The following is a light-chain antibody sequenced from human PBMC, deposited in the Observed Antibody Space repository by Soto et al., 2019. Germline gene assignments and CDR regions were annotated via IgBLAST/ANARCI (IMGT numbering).Light chain of an antibody. Sequence: QSALTQPASVSGSPGQSITISCTGTSGDIGGYNYVSWYQQHPGKAPQLLIYDVNYRPSGISDRFSGSKSGNTASLTISGLQFEDEADYYCSSYGASSTLFGGGTKVTVL. J-gene: IGLJ3*02. CDR1: SGDIGGYNY. CDR2: DVN. CDR3: SSYGASSTL. V-gene: IGLV2-14*01.